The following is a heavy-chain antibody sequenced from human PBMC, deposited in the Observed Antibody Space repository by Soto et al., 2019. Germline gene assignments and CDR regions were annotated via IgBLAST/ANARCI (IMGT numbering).Heavy chain of an antibody. V-gene: IGHV3-21*01. Sequence: KPGGSLRLSXAASGFTFSSYSMNWVRQAPGKGLEWVSSISSSSSYIYYADSVKGRFTISRDNAKNSLYLQMNSLRAEDTAVYYCARDPTVGGYCSGGSCYSPNWFDPWGQGTLVTVSS. CDR1: GFTFSSYS. J-gene: IGHJ5*02. CDR3: ARDPTVGGYCSGGSCYSPNWFDP. D-gene: IGHD2-15*01. CDR2: ISSSSSYI.